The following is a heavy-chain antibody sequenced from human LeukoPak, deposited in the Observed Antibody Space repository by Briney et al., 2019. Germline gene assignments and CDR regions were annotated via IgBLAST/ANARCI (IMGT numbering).Heavy chain of an antibody. Sequence: ASVKVSCRASGYTFTSYYMHWVRQAPGQGLEWMGIINPSGGTTSYAQQFQGRVTMTRDTSTSTVYMELSSLRSEDTAVYYCARGRDYGSSKSAFDIWGQGTMVTVSS. J-gene: IGHJ3*02. D-gene: IGHD3-10*01. CDR1: GYTFTSYY. CDR2: INPSGGTT. CDR3: ARGRDYGSSKSAFDI. V-gene: IGHV1-46*01.